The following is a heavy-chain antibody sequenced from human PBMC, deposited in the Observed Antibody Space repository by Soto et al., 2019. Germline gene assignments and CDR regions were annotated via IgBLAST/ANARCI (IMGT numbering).Heavy chain of an antibody. Sequence: EVQLVESGGGLVQPGGSLRLSCAASGFTFSTYWMHWIRQVPGTGLEWVSRLNSEASHTYYADSVKGRFTISRDKARNTLHLEMNSTRADGTAVYYCVRDGHCITTSCYGIGFDPWGQGALVTVSS. CDR3: VRDGHCITTSCYGIGFDP. V-gene: IGHV3-74*01. CDR2: LNSEASHT. J-gene: IGHJ5*02. CDR1: GFTFSTYW. D-gene: IGHD2-2*01.